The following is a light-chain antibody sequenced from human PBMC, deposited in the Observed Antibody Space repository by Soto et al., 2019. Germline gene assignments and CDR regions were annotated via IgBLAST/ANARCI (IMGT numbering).Light chain of an antibody. CDR2: YDT. Sequence: SYELTQPPSVSVAPGKTANITCGGNNIGGKSVHWYQQKPGQAPVLVISYDTDRPSGIPERYSGSNSGNTATLTISRVEAGDEADYYCLVWDSSSDPVVFGGGTKLTVL. V-gene: IGLV3-21*04. CDR1: NIGGKS. CDR3: LVWDSSSDPVV. J-gene: IGLJ2*01.